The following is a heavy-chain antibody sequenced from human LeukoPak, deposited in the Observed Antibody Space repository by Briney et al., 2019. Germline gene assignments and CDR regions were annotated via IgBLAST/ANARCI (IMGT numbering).Heavy chain of an antibody. CDR3: VWMNKINMFGF. V-gene: IGHV3-15*01. CDR1: GLTFRDAW. Sequence: GGSLRLSCVVSGLTFRDAWLTWVRQAPGKGLEWIGRSIGGGGATDYGAAVKDRFTISRDDSKNTMYLQMSSLQTEDTAMYYCVWMNKINMFGFWGQGTLVTVS. D-gene: IGHD1/OR15-1a*01. J-gene: IGHJ4*02. CDR2: SIGGGGAT.